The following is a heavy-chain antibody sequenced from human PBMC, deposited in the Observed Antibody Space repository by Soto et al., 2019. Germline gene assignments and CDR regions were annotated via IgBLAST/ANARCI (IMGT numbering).Heavy chain of an antibody. CDR1: GFTFRSYA. Sequence: QVQLVESGGGVVQPGRSLRLSCRASGFTFRSYAMHWVRQAPGKGLEWVAAISHDGNNKFYMDTVKGRFTISRDNSENTFYIEMNSLRPEDTAVSYCARDFLNSGNWEVYFDYWGQGILVTVSS. J-gene: IGHJ4*02. CDR3: ARDFLNSGNWEVYFDY. CDR2: ISHDGNNK. D-gene: IGHD1-26*01. V-gene: IGHV3-30-3*01.